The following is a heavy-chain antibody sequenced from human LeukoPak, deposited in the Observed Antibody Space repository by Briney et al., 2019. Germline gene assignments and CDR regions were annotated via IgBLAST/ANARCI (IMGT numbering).Heavy chain of an antibody. V-gene: IGHV4-39*01. Sequence: PSETLSLTCTVSGDSISSSSSYWGWIRQPPGEGLEWIGSIYYSGSTYYNPSLKSRVTISVDTSKSQFSLKLNSVTAADTAVYYCARHTVWVGYDWGQGTLVTVSS. J-gene: IGHJ4*02. D-gene: IGHD5-12*01. CDR3: ARHTVWVGYD. CDR2: IYYSGST. CDR1: GDSISSSSSY.